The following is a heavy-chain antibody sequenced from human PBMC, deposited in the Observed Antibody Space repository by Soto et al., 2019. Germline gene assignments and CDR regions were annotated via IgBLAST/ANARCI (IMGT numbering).Heavy chain of an antibody. CDR1: GVSFSGYY. Sequence: SETLSLTCAFYGVSFSGYYWSWILQPSGMGLEWIGEINHSGSTNYNPSLKSRVTISVDTSKNQFSLKLSSVTAADTAVYSCARGYSSSSTFKYYYYYMDVWGKGTTVT. V-gene: IGHV4-34*01. D-gene: IGHD6-6*01. CDR3: ARGYSSSSTFKYYYYYMDV. CDR2: INHSGST. J-gene: IGHJ6*03.